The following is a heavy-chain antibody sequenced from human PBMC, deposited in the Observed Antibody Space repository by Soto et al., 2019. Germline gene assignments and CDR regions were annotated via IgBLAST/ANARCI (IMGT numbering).Heavy chain of an antibody. Sequence: GESLKISCKGSGYSYTTHWIAWVRQMPGKGLEWMGIIYPGDSDTTYSPSFQGQVTISADKSINTAYLQWSSLKASDTAMYYCARRDITNWYYFDYWGQGTLVTVSS. CDR1: GYSYTTHW. D-gene: IGHD1-1*01. J-gene: IGHJ4*02. V-gene: IGHV5-51*01. CDR3: ARRDITNWYYFDY. CDR2: IYPGDSDT.